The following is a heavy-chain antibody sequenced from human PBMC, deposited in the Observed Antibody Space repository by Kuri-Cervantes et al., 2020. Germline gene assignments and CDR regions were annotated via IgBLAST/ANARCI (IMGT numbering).Heavy chain of an antibody. V-gene: IGHV3-30*18. CDR1: GFTFSSYG. D-gene: IGHD3-10*01. J-gene: IGHJ4*02. CDR3: AKRRDGAIDY. CDR2: ISYDGSNK. Sequence: GESLKISCAASGFTFSSYGMHWVRQAPGKGLEWVAVISYDGSNKYYADSVKGRFTISRDTSNNTLYLQMNSLRAEDTAVYYCAKRRDGAIDYWGQGTLVTVSS.